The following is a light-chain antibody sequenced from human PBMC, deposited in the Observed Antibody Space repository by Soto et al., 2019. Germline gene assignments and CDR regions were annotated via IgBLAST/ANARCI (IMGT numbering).Light chain of an antibody. CDR2: SAS. CDR1: QSISTE. Sequence: EIAMTQSPATLSVSPGERATLSCRASQSISTELAWYQQIPGQPPRLLIYSASTRATGVPARFTGSGSGSEFTLTISGLQSEGFAIYYCQQRHNWPLTVGQGTRLEI. CDR3: QQRHNWPLT. V-gene: IGKV3-15*01. J-gene: IGKJ2*01.